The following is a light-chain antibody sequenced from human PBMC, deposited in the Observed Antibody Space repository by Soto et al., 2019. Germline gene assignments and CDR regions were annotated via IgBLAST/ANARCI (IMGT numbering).Light chain of an antibody. J-gene: IGLJ1*01. CDR3: SSYSGSSTRLYV. CDR2: DVS. V-gene: IGLV2-14*01. Sequence: QSALTQPASVSGAPGQKITISCTGTSTDVGGYNYVSWYQQHPGKAPKLMIYDVSNRPPVVSNRFSGSKSGNTAALTSSGLQAADDADYYCSSYSGSSTRLYVFGTGTKLTVL. CDR1: STDVGGYNY.